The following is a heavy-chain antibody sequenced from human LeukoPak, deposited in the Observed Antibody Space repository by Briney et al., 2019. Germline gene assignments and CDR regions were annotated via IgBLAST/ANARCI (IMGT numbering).Heavy chain of an antibody. D-gene: IGHD6-19*01. J-gene: IGHJ4*02. CDR2: ISGSGLRT. V-gene: IGHV3-23*01. CDR1: GFIFSNYA. Sequence: GGSVRLSCAASGFIFSNYAMAWVRQTPGKGLEWVSAISGSGLRTNYADSARGRFIISRDNSKNTVDLQIDSLRAEDTAIYYCARGWMVKYYFDYWGQGTQVTVSS. CDR3: ARGWMVKYYFDY.